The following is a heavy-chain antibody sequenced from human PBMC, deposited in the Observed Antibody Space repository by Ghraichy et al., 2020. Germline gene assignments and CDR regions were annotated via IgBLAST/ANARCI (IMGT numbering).Heavy chain of an antibody. V-gene: IGHV3-21*01. J-gene: IGHJ4*02. CDR1: GFTFRSYS. CDR3: AREKGVAVAGTDY. CDR2: ISSSSSYI. D-gene: IGHD6-19*01. Sequence: GVLNISCTASGFTFRSYSMNWVRQAPGKGLEWVSFISSSSSYIYFADSVKGRFTISRDNAQNSLFLQMNSLRAEDTAVYYCAREKGVAVAGTDYWGQGTLVTVSS.